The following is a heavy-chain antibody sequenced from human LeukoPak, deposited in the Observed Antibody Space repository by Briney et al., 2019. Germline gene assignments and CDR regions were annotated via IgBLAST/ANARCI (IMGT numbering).Heavy chain of an antibody. Sequence: GGSLRLSCAASGFTFSSYAMHWVRQAPGKGLEWVAVISYDGSNKYYADSVKGRFTISRDNSKNTLYLQMNSLRAEDTAVYYCARDLDVVVTALSHYYYYGMDVWGQGTTVTVSS. J-gene: IGHJ6*02. D-gene: IGHD2-21*02. CDR2: ISYDGSNK. CDR1: GFTFSSYA. CDR3: ARDLDVVVTALSHYYYYGMDV. V-gene: IGHV3-30-3*01.